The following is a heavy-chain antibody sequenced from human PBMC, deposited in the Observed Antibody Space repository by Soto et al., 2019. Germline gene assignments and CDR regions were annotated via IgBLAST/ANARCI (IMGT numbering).Heavy chain of an antibody. CDR1: GFSLTTDGVG. J-gene: IGHJ4*02. V-gene: IGHV2-5*02. D-gene: IGHD3-10*01. Sequence: QITLKESGPTLVKTTQTLRLTCSFSGFSLTTDGVGVGGVRQPPGGALEWLSLIYWDDDERYSPSLKTRLTITKDPSKNQVLLIMTNMDSVDTATYYCAHSRNLITEDAQVGDFDYWGQGILVTVSS. CDR3: AHSRNLITEDAQVGDFDY. CDR2: IYWDDDE.